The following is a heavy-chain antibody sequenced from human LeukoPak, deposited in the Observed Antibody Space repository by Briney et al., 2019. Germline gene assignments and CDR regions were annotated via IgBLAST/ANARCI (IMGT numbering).Heavy chain of an antibody. V-gene: IGHV4-34*01. Sequence: SETLSLTCAVYGGSFSGYYRSWIRQPPGKGLEWSGEINHSGSTNYNPSLKSRVTISVDTSKNQFSLKLSSVTAADTAVYYCARGRYPYGGNSCDYWGQGTLVTVSS. CDR2: INHSGST. J-gene: IGHJ4*02. CDR1: GGSFSGYY. D-gene: IGHD4-23*01. CDR3: ARGRYPYGGNSCDY.